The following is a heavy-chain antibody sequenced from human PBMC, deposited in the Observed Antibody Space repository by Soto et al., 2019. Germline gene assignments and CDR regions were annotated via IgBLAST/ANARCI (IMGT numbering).Heavy chain of an antibody. Sequence: PGGSLRLSCTASGFTFGDYAMSWFRQAPGKGLEWVGFIRSKAYGGTTEYAASVKGRFTISRDDSKSIAYLQMNSLKTEDTAVYYCTSDQQTSYGDYVDYWGQGTLVTISS. CDR2: IRSKAYGGTT. J-gene: IGHJ4*02. V-gene: IGHV3-49*03. CDR1: GFTFGDYA. D-gene: IGHD4-17*01. CDR3: TSDQQTSYGDYVDY.